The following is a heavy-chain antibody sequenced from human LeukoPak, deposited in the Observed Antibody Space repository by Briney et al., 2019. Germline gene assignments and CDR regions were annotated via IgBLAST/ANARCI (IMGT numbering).Heavy chain of an antibody. CDR2: ISYDGSNK. J-gene: IGHJ4*02. Sequence: GGSLRLSCAASGFTFSSYAMHWVRQAPGKGLEWVAVISYDGSNKYYADSVKGRFTISRDNSKNTLYLQMNSLRAEDTAVYYCARDPKWYYYDSSGYYSPLEFDYWGQGTLVTVSS. D-gene: IGHD3-22*01. CDR3: ARDPKWYYYDSSGYYSPLEFDY. CDR1: GFTFSSYA. V-gene: IGHV3-30-3*01.